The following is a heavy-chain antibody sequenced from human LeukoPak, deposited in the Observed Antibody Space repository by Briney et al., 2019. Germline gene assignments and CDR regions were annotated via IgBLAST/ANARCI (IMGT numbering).Heavy chain of an antibody. CDR3: ARERMYSGSGSTYPYYDY. J-gene: IGHJ4*02. CDR2: IKTDGSEK. V-gene: IGHV3-7*01. CDR1: GFTFSSYW. Sequence: GGSLRLSFAGSGFTFSSYWMSWVRQSPGKGVEWVAHIKTDGSEKYFMDSVKGRFTISRDNAKNALDLEMNSLRAEDTAEYFCARERMYSGSGSTYPYYDYWGQGTLVTVSS. D-gene: IGHD3-10*01.